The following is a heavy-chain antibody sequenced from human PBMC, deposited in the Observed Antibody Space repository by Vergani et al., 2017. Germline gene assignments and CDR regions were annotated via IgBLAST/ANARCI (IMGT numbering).Heavy chain of an antibody. CDR2: IIPIFGSA. V-gene: IGHV1-69*01. D-gene: IGHD2-15*01. CDR1: GDTFNNYA. CDR3: ARDVVVAAHYGMDV. Sequence: QVLLVQSGAEVKKPGSSVKVSCKASGDTFNNYAISWVRQAPGQGLEWMGGIIPIFGSADYAQQFQGRVTITADESTSTAYMEVRSLRSDDTAVYYCARDVVVAAHYGMDVWGQGTTVTVSS. J-gene: IGHJ6*02.